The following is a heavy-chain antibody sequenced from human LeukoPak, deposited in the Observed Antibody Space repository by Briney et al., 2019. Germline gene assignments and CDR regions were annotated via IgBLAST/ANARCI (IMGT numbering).Heavy chain of an antibody. Sequence: GGSLRLSCAASGFTFSRNGIHWVRQAPGKGLEWVAFMQYDGSGKYYADSVKGRFTISRDNSKNTLYLQMNSLTAEDTAVYYCVREATGYSFADYWGQGTLVSVSS. V-gene: IGHV3-30*02. CDR1: GFTFSRNG. CDR3: VREATGYSFADY. CDR2: MQYDGSGK. J-gene: IGHJ4*02. D-gene: IGHD1-26*01.